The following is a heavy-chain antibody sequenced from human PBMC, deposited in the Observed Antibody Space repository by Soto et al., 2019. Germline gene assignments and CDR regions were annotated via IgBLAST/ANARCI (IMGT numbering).Heavy chain of an antibody. Sequence: PSETLSLTCTVSGGSISSYYWSWIRQPPGKGLEWIGYIYYSGSTNYIPSLKSRVTISVDTSKNQFSLKLSSVTAADTAVYYCARERYYGMDVWGQGTTVTVSS. CDR3: ARERYYGMDV. J-gene: IGHJ6*02. V-gene: IGHV4-59*01. CDR1: GGSISSYY. CDR2: IYYSGST.